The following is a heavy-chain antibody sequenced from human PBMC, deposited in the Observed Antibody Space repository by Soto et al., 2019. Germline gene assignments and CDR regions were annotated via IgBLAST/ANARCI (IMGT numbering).Heavy chain of an antibody. CDR2: VYSGGSA. V-gene: IGHV3-66*01. D-gene: IGHD3-10*01. CDR3: TRGSHKGY. Sequence: EVQLVESGGGLVQPRGSLRLSCAASGFSVSSNYMSWVRQAPGKGLEWVSVVYSGGSAYYADSVKGRFSSSKDNSKNSLYLQMNHLRVEDTAVYYCTRGSHKGYWGQGTLVTAAS. CDR1: GFSVSSNY. J-gene: IGHJ4*02.